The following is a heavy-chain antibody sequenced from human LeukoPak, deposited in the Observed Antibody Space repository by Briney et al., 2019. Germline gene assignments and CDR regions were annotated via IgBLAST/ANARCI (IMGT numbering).Heavy chain of an antibody. CDR1: GFSFGDYA. D-gene: IGHD4-11*01. CDR2: IRSKAYGGTT. CDR3: TRDTRPWDYTKRRFDY. Sequence: PGGSLRLSCTASGFSFGDYAMSWVRQAPGKGLEWVGFIRSKAYGGTTEYAASVKGRFTISRDDSKSIAYLQMNSLKTEDTAVYYCTRDTRPWDYTKRRFDYWGQGTLVTVSS. V-gene: IGHV3-49*04. J-gene: IGHJ4*02.